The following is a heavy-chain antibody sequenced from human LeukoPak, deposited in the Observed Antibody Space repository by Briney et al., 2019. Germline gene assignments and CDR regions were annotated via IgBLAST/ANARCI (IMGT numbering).Heavy chain of an antibody. D-gene: IGHD5-24*01. Sequence: GGSLRLSCAASGFTFSSYGMHWVRQAPGKGLEWVAFIRYDGSNKYYADSVKGRLTISRDNSKNTLYLQMNSLRAEDTAVYYCARWWLQCFDYWGQGTLVTVSS. CDR3: ARWWLQCFDY. CDR1: GFTFSSYG. CDR2: IRYDGSNK. J-gene: IGHJ4*02. V-gene: IGHV3-30*02.